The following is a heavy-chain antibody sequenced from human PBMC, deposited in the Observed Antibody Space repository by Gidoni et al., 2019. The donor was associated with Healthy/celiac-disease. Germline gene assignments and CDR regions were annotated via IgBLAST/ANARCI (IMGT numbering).Heavy chain of an antibody. CDR3: AKGRYNWNDVYIDY. J-gene: IGHJ4*02. CDR2: ISWNSGSI. V-gene: IGHV3-9*01. Sequence: EVQLVESGGGLVQPGRSLRLSCAASGFTFDDYAMHWVRQAPGKGLEWVSGISWNSGSIGYADSVKGRFTISRDNAKNSLYLQMNSLRAEDTALYYCAKGRYNWNDVYIDYWGQGTLVTVSS. CDR1: GFTFDDYA. D-gene: IGHD1-20*01.